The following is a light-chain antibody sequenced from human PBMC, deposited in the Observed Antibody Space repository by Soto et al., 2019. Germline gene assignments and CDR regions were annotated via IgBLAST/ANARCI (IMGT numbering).Light chain of an antibody. J-gene: IGLJ1*01. CDR1: SSNIGSNT. Sequence: QSVLTQPPSASGTPGQRVTISCSGSSSNIGSNTVNWYQQLPGTAPKLLTYSNNQRPSGVPDRFSGSKSGTSASLAISGLQPEAEADYYCAAWDDSLNGYVFGTGTKLTVL. CDR3: AAWDDSLNGYV. CDR2: SNN. V-gene: IGLV1-44*01.